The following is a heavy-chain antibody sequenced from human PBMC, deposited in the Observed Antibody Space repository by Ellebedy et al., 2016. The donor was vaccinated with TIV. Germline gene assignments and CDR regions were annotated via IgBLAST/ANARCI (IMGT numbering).Heavy chain of an antibody. D-gene: IGHD6-13*01. CDR3: ARETEQMGYDY. Sequence: GGSLRLXXAASGFTFSNYAVTWVRQAAGKGLEWVSSISSSSTYIYYADSLKGRFTISRDNSKNSLYLQMNSLRAEDTAVYYCARETEQMGYDYWGQGTLVTVSS. CDR2: ISSSSTYI. V-gene: IGHV3-21*01. CDR1: GFTFSNYA. J-gene: IGHJ4*02.